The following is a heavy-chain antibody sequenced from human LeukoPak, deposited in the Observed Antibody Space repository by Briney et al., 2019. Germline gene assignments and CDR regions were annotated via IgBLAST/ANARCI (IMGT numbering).Heavy chain of an antibody. CDR3: AKWYSSSWSGYYYMDV. CDR2: ISGSGGST. CDR1: GFTFSSYG. Sequence: GGSLRLSCAASGFTFSSYGMSWVRQAPGKGLEWVSAISGSGGSTYYADSVKGRFTISRDNSKNTLYLQMNSLRAEDTAVYYCAKWYSSSWSGYYYMDVRGKGTTVTVSS. V-gene: IGHV3-23*01. D-gene: IGHD6-13*01. J-gene: IGHJ6*03.